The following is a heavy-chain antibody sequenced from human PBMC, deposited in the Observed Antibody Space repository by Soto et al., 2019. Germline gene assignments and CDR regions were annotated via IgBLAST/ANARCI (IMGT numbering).Heavy chain of an antibody. CDR3: AHRQMVRGVIITEY. Sequence: QITLKESGPTLVKPTQTLTLTCTFSGFSLSTSGVGVGWIRQPPGKALEWLALIYWDDDKRYSPSLKSRLTTTKDTSKNPVVLTMTNMDPVDTATYYCAHRQMVRGVIITEYWGQGTLVTVAS. CDR1: GFSLSTSGVG. D-gene: IGHD3-10*01. CDR2: IYWDDDK. J-gene: IGHJ4*02. V-gene: IGHV2-5*02.